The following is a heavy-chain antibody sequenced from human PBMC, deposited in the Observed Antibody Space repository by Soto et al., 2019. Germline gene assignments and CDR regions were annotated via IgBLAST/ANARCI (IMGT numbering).Heavy chain of an antibody. Sequence: SETLSLTCTVSGGSISSYYWSWIRQPPGKGLEWIGYIYYSGSTNYNPSLKSRVTISVDTSKNQFSPKLSSVTAADTAVYYCARLDFWSGYYSDYYYGMDVWGQGTTVTVSS. CDR3: ARLDFWSGYYSDYYYGMDV. D-gene: IGHD3-3*01. V-gene: IGHV4-59*01. CDR2: IYYSGST. CDR1: GGSISSYY. J-gene: IGHJ6*02.